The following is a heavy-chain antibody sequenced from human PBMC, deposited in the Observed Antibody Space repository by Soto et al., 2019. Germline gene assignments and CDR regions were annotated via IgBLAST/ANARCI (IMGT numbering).Heavy chain of an antibody. CDR2: IYYSGST. CDR3: ARGVGLERRRAYFGY. V-gene: IGHV4-31*03. D-gene: IGHD1-1*01. CDR1: GGSISSGGYY. J-gene: IGHJ4*02. Sequence: SETLSLTCTVSGGSISSGGYYWSWIRQHPGKGLEWIGYIYYSGSTYYNPSLKSRVTISVDTSKNQFSLKLSSVTAADTAVYYCARGVGLERRRAYFGYWGQGTLVTVSS.